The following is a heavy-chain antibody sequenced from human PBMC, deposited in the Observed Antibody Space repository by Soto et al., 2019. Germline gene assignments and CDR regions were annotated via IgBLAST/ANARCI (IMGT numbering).Heavy chain of an antibody. CDR2: SYYSGTT. V-gene: IGHV4-39*01. J-gene: IGHJ6*03. CDR1: GGSISTSTYY. D-gene: IGHD3-3*01. Sequence: ASETLSLTCTVSGGSISTSTYYWGWIRQPPGKGLGWIASSYYSGTTYHNPSLKSRVSVSVDTSKNQFSLKLSSVTAADTAVYYCARSHSYYDFWSGYYTPKGYYYMDVWGKGTTVTVSS. CDR3: ARSHSYYDFWSGYYTPKGYYYMDV.